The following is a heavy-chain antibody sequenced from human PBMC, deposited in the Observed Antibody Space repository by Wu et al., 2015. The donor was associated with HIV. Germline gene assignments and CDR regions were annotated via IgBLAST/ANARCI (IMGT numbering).Heavy chain of an antibody. CDR3: ARGPDDYYDSSGYYFGAFDI. CDR1: GGTFSSYA. J-gene: IGHJ3*02. Sequence: QVQLVQSGTEVKKPGASVKVSCKASGGTFSSYAISWVRQAPGQGLEWMGRIIPIFGTANYAQKFQGRVTITTDESTSTAYMELSSLRSEDTAVYYCARGPDDYYDSSGYYFGAFDIWGQGTMVTVSS. D-gene: IGHD3-22*01. CDR2: IIPIFGTA. V-gene: IGHV1-69*18.